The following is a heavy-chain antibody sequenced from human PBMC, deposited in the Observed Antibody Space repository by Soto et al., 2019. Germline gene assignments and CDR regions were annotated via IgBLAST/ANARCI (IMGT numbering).Heavy chain of an antibody. D-gene: IGHD6-19*01. CDR2: INPNSGGT. CDR3: ARGMYSSGWYYYFDY. Sequence: GASVKVSCKASGYTFTGYYMHWVRQAPGQGLEWMGWINPNSGGTNYAQKFQGWVTMTRDTSISTAYMELSRLRSDDTAVYYCARGMYSSGWYYYFDYWGQGTLVTVSS. CDR1: GYTFTGYY. J-gene: IGHJ4*02. V-gene: IGHV1-2*04.